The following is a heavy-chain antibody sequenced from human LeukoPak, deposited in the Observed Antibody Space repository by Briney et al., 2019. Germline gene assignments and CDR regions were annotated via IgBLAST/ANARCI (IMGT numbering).Heavy chain of an antibody. CDR2: ISSSSYI. D-gene: IGHD2-21*01. J-gene: IGHJ6*03. CDR1: GFTFSSYS. CDR3: ARGVEIYYYYYMDV. V-gene: IGHV3-21*01. Sequence: PGGSLRLSCAASGFTFSSYSMNWVRQAPGKGLEWVSSISSSSYIYYADSVKGRFTISRDNAKNSLYLQMNSLRAEDTAVYYCARGVEIYYYYYMDVWGKGTKVTVSS.